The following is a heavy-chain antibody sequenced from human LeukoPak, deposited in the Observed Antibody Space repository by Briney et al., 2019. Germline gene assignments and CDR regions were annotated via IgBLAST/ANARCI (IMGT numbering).Heavy chain of an antibody. CDR3: AREGLLLERAFDI. Sequence: GASVKVSCKASGYTFIIYAMHWVSQAPGQRLEWMGWINAGNGNTKYSQKFQGRVTITRDTSASTAYMELSSLRPEDTAVYYCAREGLLLERAFDIWGQGTMVTVSS. V-gene: IGHV1-3*01. CDR2: INAGNGNT. D-gene: IGHD1-26*01. CDR1: GYTFIIYA. J-gene: IGHJ3*02.